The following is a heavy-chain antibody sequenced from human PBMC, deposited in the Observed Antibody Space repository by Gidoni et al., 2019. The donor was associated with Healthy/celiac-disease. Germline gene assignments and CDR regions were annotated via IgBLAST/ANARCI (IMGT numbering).Heavy chain of an antibody. CDR1: GYTCPSFA. CDR2: MKTNSGNT. V-gene: IGHV1-8*01. J-gene: IGHJ6*02. CDR3: ARGYYYGSGWKLYYYYGMDV. D-gene: IGHD3-10*01. Sequence: QVQLVQSGAEVKKPGASLKVSFQASGYTCPSFAINWVRQATGQGLEGMGWMKTNSGNTGYAKKFKGRVTMTRNTSISTAYMELSSLRHEDTAVYYCARGYYYGSGWKLYYYYGMDVWGQGTTVTVSS.